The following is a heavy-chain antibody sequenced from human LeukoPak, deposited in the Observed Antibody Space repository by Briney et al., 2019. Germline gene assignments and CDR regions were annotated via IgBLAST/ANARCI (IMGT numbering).Heavy chain of an antibody. V-gene: IGHV1-2*02. Sequence: GASVKVSCKASGYTFTSYGISWVRQAPGQGLEWMGWINPNSGGTNYAQKFQGRVTMTRDTSISTAYMELSRLRSDDTAVYYCARGSSSWYRGGTSRDRGSGLYWGQGTLVTVSS. J-gene: IGHJ4*02. D-gene: IGHD6-13*01. CDR2: INPNSGGT. CDR1: GYTFTSYG. CDR3: ARGSSSWYRGGTSRDRGSGLY.